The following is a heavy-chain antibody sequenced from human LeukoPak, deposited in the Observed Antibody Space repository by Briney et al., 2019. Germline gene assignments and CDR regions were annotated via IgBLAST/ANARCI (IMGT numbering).Heavy chain of an antibody. J-gene: IGHJ5*02. CDR2: INPNSGGT. D-gene: IGHD3-22*01. Sequence: KVSCKXSGYTFTGYYMHWVRQAPGQGLEWMGWINPNSGGTNYAQKFQGRVTMTRDTSISTAYMELSRLRSDDTAVYYCALAGYYYDSSGYYGDWFDPWGQGTLVTVSS. CDR3: ALAGYYYDSSGYYGDWFDP. V-gene: IGHV1-2*02. CDR1: GYTFTGYY.